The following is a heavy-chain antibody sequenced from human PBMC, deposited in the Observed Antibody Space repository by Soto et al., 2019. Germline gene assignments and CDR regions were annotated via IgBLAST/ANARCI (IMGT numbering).Heavy chain of an antibody. CDR1: GFTVSSNY. CDR2: IYSGGST. D-gene: IGHD4-17*01. V-gene: IGHV3-66*01. CDR3: ARGYGPWYFDY. Sequence: EVQLVESGGGLVQPGGSLRLSCAASGFTVSSNYMSWVRQAPGKGLEWVSVIYSGGSTYYADSVKGRFTISSDNSKNTLYLQMNSLRAEDTSVYYCARGYGPWYFDYWGQGTLVTVSS. J-gene: IGHJ4*02.